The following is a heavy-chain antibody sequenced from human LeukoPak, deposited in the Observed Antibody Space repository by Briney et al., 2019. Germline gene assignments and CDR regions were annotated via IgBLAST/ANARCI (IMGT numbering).Heavy chain of an antibody. D-gene: IGHD6-6*01. CDR2: ISPNSGGT. Sequence: GASVKVPCKASGYTFSGYYFHWVRQAPGQGLEWMGWISPNSGGTKHAQKFQGRVTMTRDTSISTAYMELRRLTSDDTAVYYCASASSSYYMDVWDKGTTVTVPS. J-gene: IGHJ6*03. CDR1: GYTFSGYY. V-gene: IGHV1-2*02. CDR3: ASASSSYYMDV.